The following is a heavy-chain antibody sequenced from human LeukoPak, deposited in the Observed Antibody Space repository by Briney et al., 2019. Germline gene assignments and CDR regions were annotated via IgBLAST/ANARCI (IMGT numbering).Heavy chain of an antibody. CDR1: GFTFGTYW. V-gene: IGHV3-74*01. CDR3: AREPYSYGFDY. J-gene: IGHJ4*02. D-gene: IGHD5-18*01. CDR2: INSDGGTT. Sequence: GGSLRLSCGASGFTFGTYWMHWVRQAPGKGLVWVSGINSDGGTTTYADSVKGRFTISRDNAKNSLYLQMNSLRAEDTAVYYCAREPYSYGFDYWGQGTLVTVSS.